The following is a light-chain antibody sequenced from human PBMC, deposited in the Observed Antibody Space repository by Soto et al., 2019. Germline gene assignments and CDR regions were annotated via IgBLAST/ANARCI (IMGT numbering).Light chain of an antibody. CDR2: GNS. CDR1: SSNIGADYD. J-gene: IGLJ2*01. CDR3: QSYDSSLSGVV. V-gene: IGLV1-40*01. Sequence: QYVLTQPPSVSGAPGQRVTISCTGSSSNIGADYDVHWYQQLPGTAPKLLFYGNSNRPSGVPDRFSGSKSGTSASLAITGLQAEDEADYYCQSYDSSLSGVVFGGGTKLTVL.